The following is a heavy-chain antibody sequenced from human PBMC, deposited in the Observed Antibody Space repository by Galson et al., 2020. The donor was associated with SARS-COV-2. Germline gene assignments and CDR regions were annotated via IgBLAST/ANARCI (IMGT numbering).Heavy chain of an antibody. D-gene: IGHD3-10*01. CDR3: ARRLSPVWAGESAGMDV. Sequence: ASVKVSCKASGYTFTSHGISWVRQAPGQGLEWIGWINPYSGYKKYGQKFQGRVTMTTEKSTTTAYMEMRSLRSDDTAVYYCARRLSPVWAGESAGMDVWGKGTTVTVSS. V-gene: IGHV1-18*04. CDR1: GYTFTSHG. J-gene: IGHJ6*03. CDR2: INPYSGYK.